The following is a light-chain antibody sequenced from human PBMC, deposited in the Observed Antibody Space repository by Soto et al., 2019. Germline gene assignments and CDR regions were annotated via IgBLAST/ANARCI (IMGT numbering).Light chain of an antibody. CDR3: SSYAGINNLGV. V-gene: IGLV2-8*01. CDR1: SSDVGGYKY. J-gene: IGLJ1*01. CDR2: EVN. Sequence: QSALTQPPSASGSPGQSVTISCTGTSSDVGGYKYVSWYQQHPGKAPKLMIFEVNKRPSGVPDRFSGSKSGNTASLTVSGLQAEDGADYYCSSYAGINNLGVVGTGTKLTVL.